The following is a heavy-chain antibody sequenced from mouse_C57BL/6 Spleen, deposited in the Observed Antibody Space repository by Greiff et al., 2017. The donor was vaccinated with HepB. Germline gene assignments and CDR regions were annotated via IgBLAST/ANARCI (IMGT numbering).Heavy chain of an antibody. Sequence: QVQLQQPGAELVKPGASVKLSCKASGYTFTSYWMHWVKQRPGQGLEWIGMIHPNSGSTKYNEKFKSKATLTVDKSSSTAYMQLSSLTSEDSAVYYRASSVYDYDTFAYWGQGTLVTVSA. CDR3: ASSVYDYDTFAY. CDR2: IHPNSGST. V-gene: IGHV1-64*01. J-gene: IGHJ3*01. D-gene: IGHD2-4*01. CDR1: GYTFTSYW.